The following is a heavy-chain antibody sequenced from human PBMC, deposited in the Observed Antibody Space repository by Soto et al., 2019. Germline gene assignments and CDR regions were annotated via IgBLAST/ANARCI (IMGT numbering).Heavy chain of an antibody. V-gene: IGHV4-59*01. D-gene: IGHD5-18*01. CDR1: GGSISSYY. J-gene: IGHJ6*02. CDR2: IYYSGST. Sequence: LETLSLTCTVSGGSISSYYWSWIRQPPGKGLEWIGYIYYSGSTNYNPSLKSRVTISVGTSKNQFSLKLSSVTAADTAVYYCARVGDTAMVMAYYYGMDVWGQGTTVTVSS. CDR3: ARVGDTAMVMAYYYGMDV.